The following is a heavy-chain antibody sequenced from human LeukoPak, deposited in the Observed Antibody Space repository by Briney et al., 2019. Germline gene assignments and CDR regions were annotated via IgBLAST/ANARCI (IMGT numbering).Heavy chain of an antibody. CDR3: AKDQGGEQLVRWFDY. J-gene: IGHJ4*02. CDR1: GGTFSSYA. V-gene: IGHV1-69*13. Sequence: GASVKVSCKASGGTFSSYAISWVRQAPGQGLEWMGGIIPIFGTANYAQKFQGRVTITADESTSTAYMELSSLRSEDTAVYYCAKDQGGEQLVRWFDYWGQGTLVTVSS. D-gene: IGHD6-6*01. CDR2: IIPIFGTA.